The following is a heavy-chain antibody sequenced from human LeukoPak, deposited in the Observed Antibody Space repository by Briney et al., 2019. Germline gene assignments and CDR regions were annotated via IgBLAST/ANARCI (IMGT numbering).Heavy chain of an antibody. J-gene: IGHJ4*02. CDR1: GGSISSSSYY. D-gene: IGHD4-17*01. CDR2: IYYSGST. Sequence: SETLSLTCTVSGGSISSSSYYWGWIRQPPGKGQEWIGRIYYSGSTYYNPSLKSRVTISVDTSKNLFSLKLSSVTAADTAVYYCARLDYGDYGGVDYWGQGTLVTVSS. CDR3: ARLDYGDYGGVDY. V-gene: IGHV4-39*01.